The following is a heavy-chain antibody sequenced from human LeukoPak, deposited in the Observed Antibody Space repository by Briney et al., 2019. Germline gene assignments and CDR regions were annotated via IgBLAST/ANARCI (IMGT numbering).Heavy chain of an antibody. V-gene: IGHV1-18*01. J-gene: IGHJ2*01. CDR1: GYTFTSYG. CDR3: ARDRYYYDSSGYMLSWYFDL. D-gene: IGHD3-22*01. CDR2: ISAYNGNT. Sequence: ASVKVSCKASGYTFTSYGISWVRQAPGQGLEWMGWISAYNGNTNYAQKLQGRVTMTTDTSTSTAYMELRSLRSDDTAVYYCARDRYYYDSSGYMLSWYFDLWGRGTLVTVSS.